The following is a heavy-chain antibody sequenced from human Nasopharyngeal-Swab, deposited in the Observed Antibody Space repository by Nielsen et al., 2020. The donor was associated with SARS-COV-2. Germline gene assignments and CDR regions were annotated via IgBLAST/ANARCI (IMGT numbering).Heavy chain of an antibody. J-gene: IGHJ4*02. CDR3: ARGSSRGMFDY. CDR2: IGVSGTMT. D-gene: IGHD6-13*01. Sequence: GESLKISCAASGFTFSRSALTWVLQAPGKGLEWVSAIGVSGTMTYYADFVRGRFTISRDNSKNTPYLQMNSLRAEDTAVYYCARGSSRGMFDYWGQGTLVTVSS. CDR1: GFTFSRSA. V-gene: IGHV3-23*01.